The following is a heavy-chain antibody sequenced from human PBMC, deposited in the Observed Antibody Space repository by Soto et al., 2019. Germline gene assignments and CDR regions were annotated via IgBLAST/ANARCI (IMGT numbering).Heavy chain of an antibody. D-gene: IGHD2-2*01. J-gene: IGHJ6*02. CDR2: IYYSGST. CDR1: GGSISSGGYY. V-gene: IGHV4-31*03. Sequence: PSETLSLTCTVSGGSISSGGYYWSWIRQHPGKGLEWIGYIYYSGSTYYNPSLKSRVTISVDTSKNQFSLKLSSVTAADTAVYYWARDAPFRGTSGDLSYYNYGRDVGGQGTRSTFS. CDR3: ARDAPFRGTSGDLSYYNYGRDV.